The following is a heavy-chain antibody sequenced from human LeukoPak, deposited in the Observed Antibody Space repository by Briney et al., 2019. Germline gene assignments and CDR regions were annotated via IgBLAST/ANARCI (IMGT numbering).Heavy chain of an antibody. Sequence: SETLSLTCTVSGGSISGYSWSWIRQPPGKGLEWIGYIYHSGSTYYNPSLKSRVTISVDRSKNQFSLKLSSVTAADTAVYYCARRSDNYYDSSGYYTAFDYWGQGTLVTVSS. CDR2: IYHSGST. V-gene: IGHV4-30-2*01. J-gene: IGHJ4*02. CDR1: GGSISGYS. CDR3: ARRSDNYYDSSGYYTAFDY. D-gene: IGHD3-22*01.